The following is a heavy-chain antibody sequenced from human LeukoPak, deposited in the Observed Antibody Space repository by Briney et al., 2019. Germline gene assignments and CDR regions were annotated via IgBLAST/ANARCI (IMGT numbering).Heavy chain of an antibody. CDR2: ISGSGGST. CDR3: AKENGYYYDSSVLLGY. Sequence: PGGSLRLSCAASGFAFSSYAMSWVRQAPGKGLEWVSAISGSGGSTYYADSVKGRFTISRDNSKNTLYLQMNSLRAEDTAVYYCAKENGYYYDSSVLLGYWGQGTLVTVSS. D-gene: IGHD3-22*01. J-gene: IGHJ4*02. V-gene: IGHV3-23*01. CDR1: GFAFSSYA.